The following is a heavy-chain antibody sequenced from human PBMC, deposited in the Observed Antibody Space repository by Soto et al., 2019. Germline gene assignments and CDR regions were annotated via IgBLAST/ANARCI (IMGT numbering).Heavy chain of an antibody. CDR3: ARGAVFFFPAPTTPFAY. Sequence: GLEWMGWMNPNSGNTGYAQKFQGRVTMTRNTSISTAYMELSSLRSEDTAVYYCARGAVFFFPAPTTPFAYWGKGTLVIV. D-gene: IGHD2-2*01. CDR2: MNPNSGNT. J-gene: IGHJ4*02. V-gene: IGHV1-8*01.